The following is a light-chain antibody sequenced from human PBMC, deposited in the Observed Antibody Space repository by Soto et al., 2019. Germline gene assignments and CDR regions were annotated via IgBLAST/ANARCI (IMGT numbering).Light chain of an antibody. V-gene: IGLV2-14*01. J-gene: IGLJ1*01. CDR3: SSYTSSSTLV. CDR1: SSYVGGYNY. CDR2: EVS. Sequence: QSALTHPASVSGSPGQSITISCTATSSYVGGYNYVSWYQQLPGKAPKVMIYEVSNRPSGVSNRFSGSKSGNTASLTISGLKDEDEADYYCSSYTSSSTLVFGTGTKVTVL.